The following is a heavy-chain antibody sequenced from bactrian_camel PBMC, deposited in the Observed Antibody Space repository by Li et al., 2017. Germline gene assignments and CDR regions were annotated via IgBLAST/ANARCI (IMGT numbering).Heavy chain of an antibody. CDR3: AAGTRIIVGDYCDGITD. CDR2: LDSDGIT. V-gene: IGHV3S55*01. D-gene: IGHD3*01. J-gene: IGHJ4*01. CDR1: GYAWDRYC. Sequence: HVQLVESGGGSVQLGESLRLSCTAIGYAWDRYCVGWFRQAPGKEREGVAGLDSDGITAYADSVKGRFNISRDNTKNTLYLEVNNLKPEDTAMYYCAAGTRIIVGDYCDGITDWGQGTQVTVS.